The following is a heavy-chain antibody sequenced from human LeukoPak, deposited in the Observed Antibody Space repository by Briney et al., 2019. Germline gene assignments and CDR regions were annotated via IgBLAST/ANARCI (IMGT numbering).Heavy chain of an antibody. J-gene: IGHJ5*02. CDR3: ARDETYYDILTGYYHPRWFDP. Sequence: PSETLSLTCTVSGGSISSGSYYWSWIRQPAGKGLEWIGRIYTSGSTNYNPSLKSRVTISVDTSKNQFSLKLSSVTAADTAVYYCARDETYYDILTGYYHPRWFDPWGQGTLVTVSS. V-gene: IGHV4-61*02. D-gene: IGHD3-9*01. CDR1: GGSISSGSYY. CDR2: IYTSGST.